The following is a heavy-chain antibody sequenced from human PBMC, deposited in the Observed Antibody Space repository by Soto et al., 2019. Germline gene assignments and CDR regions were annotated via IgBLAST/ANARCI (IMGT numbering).Heavy chain of an antibody. D-gene: IGHD2-2*01. CDR1: GFRFSSYW. Sequence: EVQLVESGGGLVQPGGSLRLSCAASGFRFSSYWMSWVRQAPGKGLEWVANIKQDGSEKYYVDSVKGRFTISRDNAKNSLYLQMNSLGAEDTAVYFCASDQTYQLLGFAHWGQGTLVTVSS. V-gene: IGHV3-7*01. CDR3: ASDQTYQLLGFAH. CDR2: IKQDGSEK. J-gene: IGHJ4*02.